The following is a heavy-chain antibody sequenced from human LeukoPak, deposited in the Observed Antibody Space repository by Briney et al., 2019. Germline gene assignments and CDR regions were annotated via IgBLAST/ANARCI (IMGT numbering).Heavy chain of an antibody. D-gene: IGHD4-11*01. Sequence: ASVKVSCKASGYTFTGYYMHWVRQAPGQGLEWMGWINPNSGGTNYAQKFQGRVTMTRDTSISTAYMELSRLRSDDTAVYYCARVQGADSYYYYGMDVWGQGTTVTVSS. CDR3: ARVQGADSYYYYGMDV. CDR2: INPNSGGT. J-gene: IGHJ6*02. V-gene: IGHV1-2*02. CDR1: GYTFTGYY.